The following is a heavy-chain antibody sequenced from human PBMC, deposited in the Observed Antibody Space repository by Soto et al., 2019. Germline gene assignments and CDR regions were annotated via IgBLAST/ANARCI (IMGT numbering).Heavy chain of an antibody. CDR3: ARGIRYSYGYSYYYHYGMDV. CDR1: VGSFSVYY. J-gene: IGHJ6*02. D-gene: IGHD5-18*01. Sequence: PSETLALTCAFYVGSFSVYYWGWIRQRPGNGLEWIGEINHSGSTNYNPSLRGRVTISVDMSKNQFSLKLSSVTAADTAVYYCARGIRYSYGYSYYYHYGMDVWGQGTTVTVSS. V-gene: IGHV4-34*01. CDR2: INHSGST.